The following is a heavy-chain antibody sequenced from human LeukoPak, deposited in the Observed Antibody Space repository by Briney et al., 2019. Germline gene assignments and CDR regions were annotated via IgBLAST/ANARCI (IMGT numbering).Heavy chain of an antibody. J-gene: IGHJ4*02. Sequence: PGGSLRLSCAASGFTFSSYGMHWVRQAPGKGLEWVAVISYDGSNKYYADSVKGRFTISRDNSKNTLYLQMNSLRAEDTAVYYCAKELVTATRKVAYEFAYWGQGTLVTVSS. CDR3: AKELVTATRKVAYEFAY. D-gene: IGHD2-15*01. CDR1: GFTFSSYG. V-gene: IGHV3-30*18. CDR2: ISYDGSNK.